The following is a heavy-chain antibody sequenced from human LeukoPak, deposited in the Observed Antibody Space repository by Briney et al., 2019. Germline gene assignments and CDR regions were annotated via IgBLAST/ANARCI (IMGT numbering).Heavy chain of an antibody. CDR1: GGSISSGGYY. CDR2: IYYSGST. Sequence: SETLSLTCTVSGGSISSGGYYWSWIRQPPGKGLEWIGYIYYSGSTYYNPSLKSRVTISVDTSKNQFSLRLSSVTAADTAVYYCAREGSSSWAPLDYWGQGTLVTVSS. D-gene: IGHD6-13*01. J-gene: IGHJ4*02. V-gene: IGHV4-30-4*08. CDR3: AREGSSSWAPLDY.